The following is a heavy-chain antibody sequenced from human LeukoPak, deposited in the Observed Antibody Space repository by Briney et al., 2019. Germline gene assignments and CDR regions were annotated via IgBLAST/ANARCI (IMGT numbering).Heavy chain of an antibody. CDR1: GGSISSSSYY. Sequence: SETLSLTCTVSGGSISSSSYYWGWIRQPPGKGLEWIGSIYYSGSTYYNPSLKSRVTISVDTSKNQFSLKLSSVTAADTAVYYCARAPGRIAAAIFDYWGQGTLVTVSS. J-gene: IGHJ4*02. CDR2: IYYSGST. V-gene: IGHV4-39*07. D-gene: IGHD6-13*01. CDR3: ARAPGRIAAAIFDY.